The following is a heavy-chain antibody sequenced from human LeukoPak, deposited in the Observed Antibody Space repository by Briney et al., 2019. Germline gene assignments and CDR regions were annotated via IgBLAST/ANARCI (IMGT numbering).Heavy chain of an antibody. J-gene: IGHJ4*02. CDR2: INPNDGDT. CDR1: GGTFSSYT. V-gene: IGHV1-2*02. CDR3: ARANFLYCSSSTCLFDY. D-gene: IGHD2-2*01. Sequence: ASVKVSCKASGGTFSSYTISWVRQAPGQGLEWMGRINPNDGDTNYAQKFQGRVTMTRDTSISTAHMEVSRLRSDDTAVYYCARANFLYCSSSTCLFDYWGQGTLVTVSS.